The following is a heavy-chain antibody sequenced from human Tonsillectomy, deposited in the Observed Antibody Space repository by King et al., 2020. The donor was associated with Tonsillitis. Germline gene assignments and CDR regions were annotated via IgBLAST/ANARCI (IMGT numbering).Heavy chain of an antibody. CDR2: ISAYNGNI. D-gene: IGHD3-16*01. Sequence: QLVQSGAEVKKPGASVKVSCKASGYTFTSYGISWVRQAPGQGLEWMGWISAYNGNIKYAQKFQGRGTMTTDTSTSTADMELRSLRSDDTAVYYCARDRIGLNWFDPWGQGTLVTVSA. J-gene: IGHJ5*02. V-gene: IGHV1-18*01. CDR3: ARDRIGLNWFDP. CDR1: GYTFTSYG.